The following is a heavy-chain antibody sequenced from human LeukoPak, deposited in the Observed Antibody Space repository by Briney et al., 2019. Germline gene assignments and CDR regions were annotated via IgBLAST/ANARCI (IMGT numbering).Heavy chain of an antibody. V-gene: IGHV5-51*01. CDR1: GYIFSNYW. J-gene: IGHJ4*02. D-gene: IGHD2-2*01. Sequence: GESLKISCKGSGYIFSNYWIGWVRQMPGEGLEWIGIIYSGDSDVRYSPSFQGQVTISVDRSIGAAYLQWSSLRASDSAMYYCARGDQLFDYWGQGTLVTVSS. CDR2: IYSGDSDV. CDR3: ARGDQLFDY.